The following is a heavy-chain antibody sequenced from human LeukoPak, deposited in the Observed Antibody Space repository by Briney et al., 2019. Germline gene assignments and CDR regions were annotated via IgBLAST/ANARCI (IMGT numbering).Heavy chain of an antibody. CDR1: GFTFSSYA. D-gene: IGHD1-26*01. CDR2: ISGSGGGT. Sequence: GGSLRLSCAASGFTFSSYAMSWVRQAPEKGLEWVATISGSGGGTYYADSVKGRFTISRDDSKNTLYLQMNSLRAEDTAVYYCAKDLGRYRNNYFDYWGQGTLVTVSS. V-gene: IGHV3-23*01. CDR3: AKDLGRYRNNYFDY. J-gene: IGHJ4*02.